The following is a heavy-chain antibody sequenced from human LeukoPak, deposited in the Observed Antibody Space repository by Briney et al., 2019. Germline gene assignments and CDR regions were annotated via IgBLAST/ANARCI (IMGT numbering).Heavy chain of an antibody. D-gene: IGHD7-27*01. J-gene: IGHJ4*02. V-gene: IGHV3-48*03. CDR1: AFSLSPYE. CDR2: ISSGGTKM. Sequence: QPGGSLRLSCAASAFSLSPYEMNWFRQAPGQGPQWVSYISSGGTKMSYADSVKGRFTVSRDNAKNSLYLQMNRLRAEDTALYYCATGNSGLTVKYWGQGTLVTVSS. CDR3: ATGNSGLTVKY.